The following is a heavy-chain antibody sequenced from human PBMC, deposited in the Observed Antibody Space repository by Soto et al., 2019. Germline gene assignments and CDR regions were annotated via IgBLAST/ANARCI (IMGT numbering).Heavy chain of an antibody. D-gene: IGHD3-10*01. J-gene: IGHJ4*02. V-gene: IGHV3-66*01. CDR2: IYSGGST. Sequence: PGGSLRLSCAASGITVSSNYMSWVRQAPGKGLEWVSVIYSGGSTYYADSVKGRFTISRDNSKNTLYVQMNSLRAEDTAVYYCARDFYYHGSGTMRGYFDYWGQGTLVTVYS. CDR1: GITVSSNY. CDR3: ARDFYYHGSGTMRGYFDY.